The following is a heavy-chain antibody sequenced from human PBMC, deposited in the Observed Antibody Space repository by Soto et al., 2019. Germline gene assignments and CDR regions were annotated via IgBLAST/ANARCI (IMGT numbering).Heavy chain of an antibody. CDR2: ISASNGNT. CDR3: VRDRSRENDLKWLDY. J-gene: IGHJ4*02. CDR1: GYAFSAHG. D-gene: IGHD1-1*01. Sequence: QGQLVQSGAEVKRPGASVKVACMASGYAFSAHGITWVRQAPGQGLEWMGWISASNGNTKYAPGFQGRVILTTDTSTSTAYMELRSLRPDDTAVYYCVRDRSRENDLKWLDYWGQGTLVTVSS. V-gene: IGHV1-18*01.